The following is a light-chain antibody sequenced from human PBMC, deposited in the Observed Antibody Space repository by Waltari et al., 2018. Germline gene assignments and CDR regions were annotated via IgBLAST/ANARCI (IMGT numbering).Light chain of an antibody. Sequence: QSALTQPASVPGSPVQSLTLSSPGTRSHVGSPNHVSWYQQHPGKAPRLMIYDVTKRPSGVSYRFSASKSDNTASLTISGLQAEDEADYYCSSYTTSDTVVFGGGTKLTVL. J-gene: IGLJ2*01. CDR3: SSYTTSDTVV. V-gene: IGLV2-14*01. CDR1: RSHVGSPNH. CDR2: DVT.